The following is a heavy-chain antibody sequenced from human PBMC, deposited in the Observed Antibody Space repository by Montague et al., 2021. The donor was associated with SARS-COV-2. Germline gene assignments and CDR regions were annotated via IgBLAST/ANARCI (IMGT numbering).Heavy chain of an antibody. CDR2: MSSSGSTI. V-gene: IGHV3-48*03. Sequence: SLRLSCAASGFTFSRYEMNLVRQAPGKGLEWVSNMSSSGSTIYYXXSVKGRFTISRDNAKNSLYLQMNSLRAEDTAVYYCAREGRGEQWLVRAFDIWGQGTMVTASS. CDR1: GFTFSRYE. CDR3: AREGRGEQWLVRAFDI. J-gene: IGHJ3*02. D-gene: IGHD6-19*01.